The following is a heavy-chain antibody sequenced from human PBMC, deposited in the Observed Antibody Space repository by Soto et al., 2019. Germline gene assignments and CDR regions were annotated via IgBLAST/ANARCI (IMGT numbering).Heavy chain of an antibody. Sequence: GGSLRLSCAACGFTFSSYAMSWVRQAPGKGLEWVSAISGSGGSTYYADSVKGRFTISRDNSKNTLYLQMNSLRAEDTAVYYCAKGRYCSSTSCYTKYYYYYGMDVWGQGTTVTVSS. CDR2: ISGSGGST. J-gene: IGHJ6*02. D-gene: IGHD2-2*02. V-gene: IGHV3-23*01. CDR1: GFTFSSYA. CDR3: AKGRYCSSTSCYTKYYYYYGMDV.